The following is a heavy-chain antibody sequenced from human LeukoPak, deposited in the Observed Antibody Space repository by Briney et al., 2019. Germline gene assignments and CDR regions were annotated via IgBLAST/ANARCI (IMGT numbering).Heavy chain of an antibody. V-gene: IGHV3-23*01. CDR2: ISASGDNT. CDR1: GFTFSSYA. D-gene: IGHD5-18*01. Sequence: PGGSLRLSCAASGFTFSSYAMSWVRQAPGRGLEWVSTISASGDNTYYADSVKGRFTISRDNSKNTLYLQMNSLRAEDTAVYYCAKEVGYSYGSSFDYWGQGTLVTVSS. CDR3: AKEVGYSYGSSFDY. J-gene: IGHJ4*02.